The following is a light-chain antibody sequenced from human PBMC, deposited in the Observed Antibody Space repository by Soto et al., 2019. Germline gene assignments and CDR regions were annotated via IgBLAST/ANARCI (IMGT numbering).Light chain of an antibody. CDR2: DAS. CDR1: QSVRLS. V-gene: IGKV3-11*01. Sequence: EIVLTQSPATLSLSPGGRATLSCRASQSVRLSLAWYQQIPGQAPRLLIYDASKRASGFPARFSGSGSGTDFTLTISSLEPEDFAVYYCQERTGWPPWTFGQGTKVDMK. J-gene: IGKJ1*01. CDR3: QERTGWPPWT.